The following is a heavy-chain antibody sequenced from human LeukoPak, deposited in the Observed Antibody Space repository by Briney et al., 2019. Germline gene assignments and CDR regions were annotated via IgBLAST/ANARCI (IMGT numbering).Heavy chain of an antibody. CDR2: ISAYNGNT. D-gene: IGHD3-10*01. V-gene: IGHV1-18*01. J-gene: IGHJ5*02. CDR3: AREFGELFWFDP. Sequence: ASVKVSCKASGYTFTTYAMHWVRQAPGQGLEWMGWISAYNGNTNYAQKLQGRVTMTTDTSTSTAYMELRSLRSDNTAVYYCAREFGELFWFDPWGQGTLVTVSS. CDR1: GYTFTTYA.